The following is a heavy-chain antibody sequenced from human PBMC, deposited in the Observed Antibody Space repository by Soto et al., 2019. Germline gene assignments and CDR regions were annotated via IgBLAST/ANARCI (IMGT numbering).Heavy chain of an antibody. CDR1: GFTFSSYW. J-gene: IGHJ4*02. CDR3: ARGIGYSAQDY. CDR2: ISGDVSST. Sequence: GGSLRLSSAASGFTFSSYWMHWVRQAPGKGLVWVSRISGDVSSTDYADSVKGRFTISRDNAKNTLYLQMNSLRAEDTAVYYCARGIGYSAQDYWGQGTLVTVSS. D-gene: IGHD1-1*01. V-gene: IGHV3-74*01.